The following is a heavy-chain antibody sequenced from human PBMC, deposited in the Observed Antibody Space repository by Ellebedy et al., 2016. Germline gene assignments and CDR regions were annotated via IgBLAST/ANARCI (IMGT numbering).Heavy chain of an antibody. CDR3: AREDDIGSGDY. CDR2: IYSGGST. Sequence: GESLKISCAASGFTFSSYAMSWVRQAPGKGLEWVSVIYSGGSTYYADSVKGRFTISRDNSKNTLYLQMNSLRAEDTAVYYCAREDDIGSGDYWGQGTLVTVSS. V-gene: IGHV3-66*01. CDR1: GFTFSSYA. D-gene: IGHD5-12*01. J-gene: IGHJ4*02.